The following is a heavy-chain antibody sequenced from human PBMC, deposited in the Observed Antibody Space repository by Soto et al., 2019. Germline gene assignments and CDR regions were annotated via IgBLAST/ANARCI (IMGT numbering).Heavy chain of an antibody. CDR2: IYYSGST. CDR1: GGSISSYY. V-gene: IGHV4-59*08. J-gene: IGHJ4*02. D-gene: IGHD3-22*01. CDR3: ARLYYDSSNYYYFDY. Sequence: SENLSLTCTVSGGSISSYYWSWIRQPPGKGLEWIGYIYYSGSTNYNPSLKSRVTISIDTSTNQFSLKLSSVTAADTAMYYCARLYYDSSNYYYFDYWGQGALVTVSS.